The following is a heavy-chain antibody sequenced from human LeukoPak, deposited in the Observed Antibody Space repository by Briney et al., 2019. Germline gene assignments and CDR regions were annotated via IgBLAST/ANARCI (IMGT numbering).Heavy chain of an antibody. CDR3: ATHRGLNQSPSARFDY. Sequence: SETLSLTCTVSGDSISSYYWSWIRQAPGKGLEWIGYIYYSGNTNYNPSLKSRVTISVDTSKNQFSLKLSSVTAADTAVYYCATHRGLNQSPSARFDYWGQGSLVTVSS. J-gene: IGHJ4*02. CDR1: GDSISSYY. D-gene: IGHD3-10*01. CDR2: IYYSGNT. V-gene: IGHV4-59*08.